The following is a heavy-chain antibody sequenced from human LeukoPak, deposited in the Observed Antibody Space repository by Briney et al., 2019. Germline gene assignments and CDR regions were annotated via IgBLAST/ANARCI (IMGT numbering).Heavy chain of an antibody. J-gene: IGHJ4*02. V-gene: IGHV1-18*01. D-gene: IGHD1-14*01. Sequence: ASVKVSCKASGYTFTNYGISWVRQAPGQGLEWLGWICVYNGNTNYAQKVQARVTMTTDTSASTAYMQLRSLRSDDTAVYYCARNVSAPSDHAGYFDYWGQGTLVTVSS. CDR3: ARNVSAPSDHAGYFDY. CDR1: GYTFTNYG. CDR2: ICVYNGNT.